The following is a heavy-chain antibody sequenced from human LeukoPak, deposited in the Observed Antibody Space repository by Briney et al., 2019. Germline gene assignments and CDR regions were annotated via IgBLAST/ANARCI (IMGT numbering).Heavy chain of an antibody. Sequence: GGSLRLSCAASGFTVSTNYMSWVRQAPGKGLEWVSFIFSGGNTYYADSVKGRFTISRDNSKKTLYLQMNSLRADDTAVYFCARAASLNYYDTTAYYYDDAFDIWGQGTMVTVSS. J-gene: IGHJ3*02. V-gene: IGHV3-53*01. CDR1: GFTVSTNY. D-gene: IGHD3-22*01. CDR2: IFSGGNT. CDR3: ARAASLNYYDTTAYYYDDAFDI.